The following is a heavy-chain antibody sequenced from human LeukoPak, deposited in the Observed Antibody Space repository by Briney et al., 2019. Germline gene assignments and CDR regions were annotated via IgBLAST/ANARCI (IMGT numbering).Heavy chain of an antibody. CDR2: IYYSGST. D-gene: IGHD6-13*01. CDR3: ARGSYSSSASWYYFDY. V-gene: IGHV4-59*01. CDR1: GGSISSYY. Sequence: SEALSLTCTVSGGSISSYYWSWIRQPPGKGLEWIGYIYYSGSTNYNPSLKSRVTISVDTSKNQFSLKLSSVTAADTAVYYCARGSYSSSASWYYFDYWGQGTLVTVSS. J-gene: IGHJ4*02.